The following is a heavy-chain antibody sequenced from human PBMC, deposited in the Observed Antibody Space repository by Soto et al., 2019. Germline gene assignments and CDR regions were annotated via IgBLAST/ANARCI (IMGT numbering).Heavy chain of an antibody. V-gene: IGHV4-4*07. CDR2: IYTSGST. Sequence: SETLSLTCPVSGGSISSYYWSWLRQPAGKGLEWIGRIYTSGSTNYNPSLKSRVTMSVDTSKNQFSLKLSSVTAADTAVYYCARDSESRLIMITFGGVIENAFDIWGQGTMVT. CDR3: ARDSESRLIMITFGGVIENAFDI. D-gene: IGHD3-16*02. J-gene: IGHJ3*02. CDR1: GGSISSYY.